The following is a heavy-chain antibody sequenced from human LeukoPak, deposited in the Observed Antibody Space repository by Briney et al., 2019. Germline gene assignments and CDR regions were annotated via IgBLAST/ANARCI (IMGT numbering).Heavy chain of an antibody. V-gene: IGHV4-59*01. CDR3: ARGDDFFDY. D-gene: IGHD2-21*02. CDR1: GVSISRFY. CDR2: VYYSGST. Sequence: SETLPLTCSVSGVSISRFYWSWIRQSPGKGLDWIGYVYYSGSTNRNPSLKSRVTLSVDTSKNQFSLRLNSVIAADTAVYYCARGDDFFDYWGQGILVTASP. J-gene: IGHJ4*02.